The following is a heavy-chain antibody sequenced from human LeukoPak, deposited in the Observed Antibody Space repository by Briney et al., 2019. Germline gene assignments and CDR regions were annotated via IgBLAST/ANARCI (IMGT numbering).Heavy chain of an antibody. CDR2: IYGNGGGT. V-gene: IGHV3-23*01. J-gene: IGHJ4*02. CDR3: AKDRVPDGRWSIDY. Sequence: GGSLRLSCAASGLTFSGFSMNWVRQAPGKGLEWVSSIYGNGGGTFYADSVKGRFTISRDNSKDTLYLQMNSLRVDDTAVYYCAKDRVPDGRWSIDYWGQGTLVTVSS. D-gene: IGHD4-23*01. CDR1: GLTFSGFS.